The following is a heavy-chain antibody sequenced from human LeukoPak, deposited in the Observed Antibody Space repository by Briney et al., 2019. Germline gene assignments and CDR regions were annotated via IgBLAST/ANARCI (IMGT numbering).Heavy chain of an antibody. Sequence: GRSLRLSCAASGFTFSSYGMHWVRRAPGKGLEWVAVIWYDGSNKYYADSVKGRFTISRDNSKNTLYLQMNSLRAEDTAVYYCARAYYYDSSGYCLDYWGQGTLVTVSS. CDR1: GFTFSSYG. D-gene: IGHD3-22*01. CDR3: ARAYYYDSSGYCLDY. J-gene: IGHJ4*02. CDR2: IWYDGSNK. V-gene: IGHV3-33*01.